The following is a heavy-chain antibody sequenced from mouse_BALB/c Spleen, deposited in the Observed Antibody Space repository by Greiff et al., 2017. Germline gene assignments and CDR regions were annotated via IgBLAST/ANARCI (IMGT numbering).Heavy chain of an antibody. V-gene: IGHV1-69*02. CDR2: IDPSDSYT. Sequence: QVQLQQPGAELVKPGASVKLSCKASGYTFTSYWMHWVKQRPGQGLEWIGEIDPSDSYTNYNQKFKGKATLTVDKSSSTAYMQLSSLTSEDPAVYYCARRLYYAMDYWGQGTSVTVSS. CDR1: GYTFTSYW. J-gene: IGHJ4*01. CDR3: ARRLYYAMDY.